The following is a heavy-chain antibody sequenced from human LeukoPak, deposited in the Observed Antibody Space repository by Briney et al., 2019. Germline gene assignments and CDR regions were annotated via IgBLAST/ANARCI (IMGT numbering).Heavy chain of an antibody. D-gene: IGHD3-16*01. CDR1: GLTFSSYW. Sequence: GGSLRLSCAASGLTFSSYWMHWVRQAPGKGLVWVSRMSTDGSSKTYADSVKGRFTISRDNAKNTLFLQMNSLRAEDTAVYYCASELIRGPRGGYFDYWGQGTLVTVSS. J-gene: IGHJ4*02. CDR3: ASELIRGPRGGYFDY. CDR2: MSTDGSSK. V-gene: IGHV3-74*01.